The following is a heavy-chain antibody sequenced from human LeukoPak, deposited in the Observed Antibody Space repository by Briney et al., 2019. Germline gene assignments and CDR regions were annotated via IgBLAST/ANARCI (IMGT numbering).Heavy chain of an antibody. J-gene: IGHJ6*02. D-gene: IGHD6-19*01. CDR3: AKSTGIAVAGTKYYHYGMDV. Sequence: PGGSLRLSCAASGFTFSSYWMHWVRQAPGKGLEWVAVISYDGSNKYYADSVKGRFTISRDNSKNTLYLQMNSLRAEDTAVYYCAKSTGIAVAGTKYYHYGMDVWGQGTTVTVSS. CDR2: ISYDGSNK. V-gene: IGHV3-30*18. CDR1: GFTFSSYW.